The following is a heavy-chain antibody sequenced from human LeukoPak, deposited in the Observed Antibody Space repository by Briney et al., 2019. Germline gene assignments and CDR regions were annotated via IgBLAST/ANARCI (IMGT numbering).Heavy chain of an antibody. CDR3: AKSGSSGWYDWFDP. D-gene: IGHD6-19*01. CDR1: GGSISSYY. J-gene: IGHJ5*02. V-gene: IGHV4-4*09. CDR2: IYTSGST. Sequence: SETLSLTCTVSGGSISSYYWSWIRQPPGKGLEWFGYIYTSGSTNYNPSLKSRVTISVDTSKNQFSLKLSSVTAADTAVYYCAKSGSSGWYDWFDPWGQGTLVTVSS.